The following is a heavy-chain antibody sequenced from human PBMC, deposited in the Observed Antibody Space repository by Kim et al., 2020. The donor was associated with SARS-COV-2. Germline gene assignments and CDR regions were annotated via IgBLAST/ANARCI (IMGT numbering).Heavy chain of an antibody. CDR1: GFTFSSYG. Sequence: GGSLRLSCAASGFTFSSYGMHWVRQAPGKGLEWVAVIWYDGSNKYYADSVKGRFTISRDNSKNTLYLQMNSLRAEDTAVYYCAREEPAGTGLFYYYYGMDVWGQGTTVTVSS. CDR3: AREEPAGTGLFYYYYGMDV. D-gene: IGHD6-13*01. CDR2: IWYDGSNK. J-gene: IGHJ6*02. V-gene: IGHV3-33*01.